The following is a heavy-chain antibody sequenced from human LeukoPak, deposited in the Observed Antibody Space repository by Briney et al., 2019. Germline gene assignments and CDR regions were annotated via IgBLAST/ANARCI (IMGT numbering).Heavy chain of an antibody. V-gene: IGHV4-59*01. CDR2: IYYSGST. D-gene: IGHD2-2*01. CDR3: ARVQGYCSSISCYYYMDV. J-gene: IGHJ6*03. CDR1: GGSISSYY. Sequence: SETLSLTCTVSGGSISSYYWSWIRQPPGKGLEWIGYIYYSGSTNYNPSLKNRVTISVDTSKNQFSLKPSSVTAADTAVYYCARVQGYCSSISCYYYMDVWGKGTTVTVSS.